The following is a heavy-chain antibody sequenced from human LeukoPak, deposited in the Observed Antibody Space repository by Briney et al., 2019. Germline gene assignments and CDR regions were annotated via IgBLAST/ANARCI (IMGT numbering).Heavy chain of an antibody. Sequence: ASVKVSCKASGYTFTNYGISWVRQAPGQGLEWMGWISAYNDNTNYAQKFQGRVTMTTDTSTSTSYMELRSLRSDDTAVYYCARDPSPYSSSWYGGYYYYYYMDDWGKGTTVTVSS. CDR2: ISAYNDNT. CDR3: ARDPSPYSSSWYGGYYYYYYMDD. CDR1: GYTFTNYG. V-gene: IGHV1-18*01. D-gene: IGHD6-13*01. J-gene: IGHJ6*03.